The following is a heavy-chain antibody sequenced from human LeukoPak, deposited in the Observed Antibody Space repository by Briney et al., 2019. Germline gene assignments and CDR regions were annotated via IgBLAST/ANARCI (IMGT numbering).Heavy chain of an antibody. D-gene: IGHD1-20*01. CDR1: GFTFSSYG. Sequence: PGGSLRLSCAASGFTFSSYGMHWVRQAPGKGLEWVAVISYDGSNKYYADSVKGRFTISRDNSKNTLYLQMNSLRAEDTAVYYCVPLNWNPPGDFDRWGQGTLVTVSS. J-gene: IGHJ4*02. CDR2: ISYDGSNK. CDR3: VPLNWNPPGDFDR. V-gene: IGHV3-30*03.